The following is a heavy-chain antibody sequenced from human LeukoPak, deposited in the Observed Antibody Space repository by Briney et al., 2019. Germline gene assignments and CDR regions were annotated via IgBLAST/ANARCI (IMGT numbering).Heavy chain of an antibody. Sequence: SVKVSCKASGGTFSSYALSWVRQAPGQGLEWMGTIIPIVGIANYAQKFQGRATITADKSTSTAYMELSSLRSEDTAVYYCARDGEMAAIYFDYWGQGTLVTVSS. D-gene: IGHD5-24*01. CDR1: GGTFSSYA. CDR3: ARDGEMAAIYFDY. J-gene: IGHJ4*02. CDR2: IIPIVGIA. V-gene: IGHV1-69*04.